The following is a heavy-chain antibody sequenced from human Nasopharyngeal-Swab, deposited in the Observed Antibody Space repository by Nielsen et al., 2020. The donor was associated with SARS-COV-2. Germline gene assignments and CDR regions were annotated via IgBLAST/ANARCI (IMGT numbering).Heavy chain of an antibody. D-gene: IGHD6-19*01. CDR2: IYYSGST. Sequence: WIRQPPGKGLEWIGSIYYSGSTYYNASLKSRVTISVDTSKNQFSLKLSSVTAADTAVYYCARLSGLFDYWSQGTLVTVPS. V-gene: IGHV4-39*01. CDR3: ARLSGLFDY. J-gene: IGHJ4*02.